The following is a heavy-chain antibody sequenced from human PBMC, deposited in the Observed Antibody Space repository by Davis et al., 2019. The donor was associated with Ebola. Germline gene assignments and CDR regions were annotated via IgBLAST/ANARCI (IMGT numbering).Heavy chain of an antibody. V-gene: IGHV1-69*02. Sequence: SVKVSCKASGGTFSSYTFSWVRQAPGQGLEWMGRITPSLGLVHDAENFQGRVTITADESATTVSLEFSSLRAEDTATYYCATGTGILGSSWLDPWGQGTLVIVSS. CDR1: GGTFSSYT. J-gene: IGHJ5*02. CDR2: ITPSLGLV. D-gene: IGHD2-2*01. CDR3: ATGTGILGSSWLDP.